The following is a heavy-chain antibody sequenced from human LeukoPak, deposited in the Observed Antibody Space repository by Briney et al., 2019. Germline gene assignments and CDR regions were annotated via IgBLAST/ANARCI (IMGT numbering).Heavy chain of an antibody. CDR2: ISSSGSTI. D-gene: IGHD2-2*01. Sequence: GGSLRLSCAASGFTFSDYYMSWIRQAPGKGLEWVSYISSSGSTIYYADSVKGRFTISRDNAKNSLYLQMNSLRAEDTAVYYCARERPSRGVVVPAAIGRYYYYMDVWGKGTTVTVSS. J-gene: IGHJ6*03. CDR1: GFTFSDYY. V-gene: IGHV3-11*01. CDR3: ARERPSRGVVVPAAIGRYYYYMDV.